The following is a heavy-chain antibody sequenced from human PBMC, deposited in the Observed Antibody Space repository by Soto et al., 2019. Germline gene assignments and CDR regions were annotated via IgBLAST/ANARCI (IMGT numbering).Heavy chain of an antibody. CDR1: GYTFTGYY. CDR2: INPNSGGT. D-gene: IGHD2-2*01. V-gene: IGHV1-2*02. Sequence: GAPVKVSCKASGYTFTGYYMHWVRQAPGQGLEWMGWINPNSGGTNYAQKFQGRVTMTRDTSISTAYMELSRLRSDDTAVYYCARGLAGSTSSKLSYYYYGMDVWGQGTTVTVSS. CDR3: ARGLAGSTSSKLSYYYYGMDV. J-gene: IGHJ6*02.